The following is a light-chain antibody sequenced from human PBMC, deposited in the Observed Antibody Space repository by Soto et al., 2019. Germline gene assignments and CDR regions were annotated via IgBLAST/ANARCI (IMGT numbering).Light chain of an antibody. V-gene: IGKV3-11*01. J-gene: IGKJ1*01. CDR1: QSVSSY. Sequence: EIVLTQSPATLSLSPVERATLSCRASQSVSSYLAWYQQKPRQAPRLLIYDASNRATGIPARFSGSGSGTDFTLTISSLEPEDFAVYYCQQRSNWPPWTFGQGTKVDIK. CDR3: QQRSNWPPWT. CDR2: DAS.